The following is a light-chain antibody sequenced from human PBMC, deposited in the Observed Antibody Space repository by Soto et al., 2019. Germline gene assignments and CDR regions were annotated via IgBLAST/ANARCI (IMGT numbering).Light chain of an antibody. CDR1: QTVSSNY. V-gene: IGKV3-20*01. CDR3: QQYTGLPTT. Sequence: LTCMASQTVSSNYLAWCQQRPGQAPRLLIYGASTRAGGSPDRFSGSGPGTDFTLTISRLETGDCAVYFGQQYTGLPTTFGQGTRVDI. J-gene: IGKJ5*01. CDR2: GAS.